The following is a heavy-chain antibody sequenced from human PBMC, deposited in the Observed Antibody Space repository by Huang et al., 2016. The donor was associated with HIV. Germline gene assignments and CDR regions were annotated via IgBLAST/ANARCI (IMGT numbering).Heavy chain of an antibody. CDR3: ARHDEWELPGLDV. CDR1: GYTFTSHG. D-gene: IGHD1-26*01. CDR2: ISAYNGNT. Sequence: QVQLVQSGPEVKKPGASAKVSCKASGYTFTSHGFSWVRQAPGQGLEWRGWISAYNGNTIYAQKLQGRLTMTTDTATSTAYMELRSLRSDDTAVYYCARHDEWELPGLDVWGQGTTVTVSS. J-gene: IGHJ6*02. V-gene: IGHV1-18*04.